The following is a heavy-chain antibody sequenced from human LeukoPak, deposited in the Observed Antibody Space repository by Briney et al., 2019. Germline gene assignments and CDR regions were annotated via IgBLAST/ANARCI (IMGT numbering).Heavy chain of an antibody. CDR1: GGSISSSNW. D-gene: IGHD5-24*01. CDR3: ARDSSDGYNSPLDY. V-gene: IGHV4-4*02. J-gene: IGHJ4*02. Sequence: SETLSLTCAVSGGSISSSNWWSWVRQPPGKGLEWIGEIYHSGSTNYNPSLKSRVTISVDKSKNQFSLKLSSVTAADTAVYYSARDSSDGYNSPLDYWGQGTLVTVSS. CDR2: IYHSGST.